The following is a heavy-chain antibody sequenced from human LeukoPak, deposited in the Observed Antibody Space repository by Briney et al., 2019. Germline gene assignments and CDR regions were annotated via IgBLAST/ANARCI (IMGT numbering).Heavy chain of an antibody. J-gene: IGHJ3*02. CDR3: ARRGYYDSSGYALDAFDI. V-gene: IGHV5-51*01. Sequence: GESLKISCKGSGYSFYRYWIGWVRQMPGKGLEWMGIIYPGDSDTRNSPSFQGQVTISADKSISTAYLQWSSLKASDTAMYYCARRGYYDSSGYALDAFDIWGQGTMVTVSS. CDR2: IYPGDSDT. CDR1: GYSFYRYW. D-gene: IGHD3-22*01.